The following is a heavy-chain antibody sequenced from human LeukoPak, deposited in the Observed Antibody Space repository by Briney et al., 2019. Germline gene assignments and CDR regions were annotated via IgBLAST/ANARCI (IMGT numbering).Heavy chain of an antibody. CDR2: IIPIFGTA. D-gene: IGHD3-22*01. V-gene: IGHV1-69*13. CDR3: ARGDSSGDFDP. Sequence: GASVKVSCKASGGTFSSYAISWVRQAPGQGLEWMGGIIPIFGTANYAQKFQGRVTITAGESTSTAYMELSSLRSEDTAVYYCARGDSSGDFDPWGQGTLVTVSS. CDR1: GGTFSSYA. J-gene: IGHJ5*02.